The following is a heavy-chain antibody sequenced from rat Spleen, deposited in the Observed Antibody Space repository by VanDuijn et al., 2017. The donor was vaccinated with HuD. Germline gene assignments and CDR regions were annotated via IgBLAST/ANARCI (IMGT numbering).Heavy chain of an antibody. CDR3: TTGYYDGYYLVFDY. CDR2: ISYDGYNT. Sequence: EVQLVESGGGLVQPGRSLKLSCEASGFTFRNYDLAWVRQAPKKGLEWVATISYDGYNTYYRDSVKGRFTISRDNAESTLYLQMDSLRSEDTATYYCTTGYYDGYYLVFDYWGQGVMVTVSS. V-gene: IGHV5S10*01. J-gene: IGHJ2*01. CDR1: GFTFRNYD. D-gene: IGHD1-12*03.